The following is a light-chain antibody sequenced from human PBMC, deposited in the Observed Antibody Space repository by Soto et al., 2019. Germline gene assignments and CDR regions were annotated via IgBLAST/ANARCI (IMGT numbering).Light chain of an antibody. CDR3: SSYSSSSTLYV. J-gene: IGLJ1*01. Sequence: QSVLTQPASVSGSPGQSITISFTGTSSDVGGYNYVSWYQQHPGKAPKLMIYDVSNRPSGVSNRFSGSKSGNTASLTISGLQAEDEADYYCSSYSSSSTLYVFGTGTKLT. V-gene: IGLV2-14*01. CDR1: SSDVGGYNY. CDR2: DVS.